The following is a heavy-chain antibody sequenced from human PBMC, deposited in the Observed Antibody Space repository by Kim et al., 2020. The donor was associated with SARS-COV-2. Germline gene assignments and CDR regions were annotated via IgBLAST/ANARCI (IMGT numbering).Heavy chain of an antibody. CDR1: GGSISSGGYY. J-gene: IGHJ6*02. D-gene: IGHD6-13*01. Sequence: SETLSLTCTVSGGSISSGGYYWSWIRQHPGKGLEWIGYIYYSGSTYYNPSLKSRVTISVDTSKNQFSLKLSSVTAADTAVYYCARHSSSSVRYGMDVWGQGTTVTVSS. CDR3: ARHSSSSVRYGMDV. CDR2: IYYSGST. V-gene: IGHV4-31*03.